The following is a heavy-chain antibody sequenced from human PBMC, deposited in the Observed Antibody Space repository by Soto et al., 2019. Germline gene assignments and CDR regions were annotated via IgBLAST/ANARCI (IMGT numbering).Heavy chain of an antibody. V-gene: IGHV1-24*01. J-gene: IGHJ4*02. CDR3: AAYDSSGYPTPG. D-gene: IGHD3-22*01. CDR2: FDPEDGET. Sequence: ASVKVSCKVSGYTLTELSMHWVRQAPGKGLEWMGGFDPEDGETIYAQKFQGRVTMTEDTSTDTAYMELSSLRSEDTAVYYCAAYDSSGYPTPGWGQGTLVTVSS. CDR1: GYTLTELS.